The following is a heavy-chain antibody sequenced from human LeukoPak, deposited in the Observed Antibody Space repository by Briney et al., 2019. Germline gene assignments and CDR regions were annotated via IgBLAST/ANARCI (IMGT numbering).Heavy chain of an antibody. Sequence: ASVKVSCKASGGTSSSYAISWVRQAPGQGLEWMGGIIPIFGTANYAQKFQGRVTITADESTSTAYMELSSLRSEDTAVYYCARERGGGFLKNDAFDIWGQGTMVTVSS. V-gene: IGHV1-69*13. J-gene: IGHJ3*02. CDR3: ARERGGGFLKNDAFDI. CDR2: IIPIFGTA. CDR1: GGTSSSYA.